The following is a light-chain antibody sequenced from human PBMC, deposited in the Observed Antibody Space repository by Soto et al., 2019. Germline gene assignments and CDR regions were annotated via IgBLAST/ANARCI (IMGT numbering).Light chain of an antibody. J-gene: IGKJ1*01. CDR3: QQCNNWWT. CDR2: GAS. CDR1: QSIHNK. Sequence: EIVMTQSPATVSVSPGERATLSCRASQSIHNKLAWYQQRPGPAPTLLIYGASTRAAGGPATFRGSGSGAEFTLTINGIQSEDFAVEYCQQCNNWWTFGQGTKV. V-gene: IGKV3-15*01.